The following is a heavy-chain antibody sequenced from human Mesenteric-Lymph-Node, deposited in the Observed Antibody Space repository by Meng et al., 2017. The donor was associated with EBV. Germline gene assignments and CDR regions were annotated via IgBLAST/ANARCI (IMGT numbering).Heavy chain of an antibody. CDR3: ARTYGDYVSAFDF. CDR1: GFRVDDYG. CDR2: IYSTGTT. Sequence: EVQLXXXXXGVFRPXXXLRLXCVASGFRVDDYGMTWVRQAPGKGLEWVSIIYSTGTTYYADSVKGRFTISRDTSRNMVFLQMNSLRGDDTAVYYCARTYGDYVSAFDFWGQGTMVTVSS. D-gene: IGHD4-17*01. V-gene: IGHV3-53*01. J-gene: IGHJ3*01.